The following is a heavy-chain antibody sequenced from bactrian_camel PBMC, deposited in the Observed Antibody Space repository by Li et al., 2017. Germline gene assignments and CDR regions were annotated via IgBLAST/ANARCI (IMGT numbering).Heavy chain of an antibody. V-gene: IGHV3S53*01. D-gene: IGHD7*01. CDR3: AKRGGMWSGGWQDGQ. J-gene: IGHJ4*01. CDR2: INRDGST. Sequence: HVQLVESGGGSVQAGGSLRLTCVASGYVRSSYCMGWFRQAPGKDREMVADINRDGSTTYADSVKGRFAISRDNAKNMVYLQMNDLKPEDTAVYYCAKRGGMWSGGWQDGQRGQGTQVTVS. CDR1: GYVRSSYC.